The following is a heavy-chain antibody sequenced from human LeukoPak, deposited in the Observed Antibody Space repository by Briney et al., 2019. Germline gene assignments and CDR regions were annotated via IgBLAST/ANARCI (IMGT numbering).Heavy chain of an antibody. D-gene: IGHD4-17*01. CDR3: ARANDYGDFPDY. J-gene: IGHJ4*02. V-gene: IGHV3-7*01. CDR2: IKQDGSEK. CDR1: GFTFSSSW. Sequence: PGGSLRLSCAASGFTFSSSWMHWVRQAPGKGLEWVANIKQDGSEKYYVDSVKGRFTISRDNAKNSLYLQMNSLRAEDTAVYYCARANDYGDFPDYWGQGTLVTVSS.